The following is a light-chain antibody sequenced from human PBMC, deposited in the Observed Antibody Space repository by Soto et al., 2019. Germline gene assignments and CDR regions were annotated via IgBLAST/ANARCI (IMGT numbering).Light chain of an antibody. CDR2: GAS. Sequence: EIVLTQSPGTLSLSPGERATLSCRASQSVSSSYLACYQQKPGQAPRLLIYGASSRATGFPDRFSGSGSGTDFTLTISRLEPEDFAVYYCQHYGSSPWTFGQGTKVEI. CDR1: QSVSSSY. CDR3: QHYGSSPWT. V-gene: IGKV3-20*01. J-gene: IGKJ1*01.